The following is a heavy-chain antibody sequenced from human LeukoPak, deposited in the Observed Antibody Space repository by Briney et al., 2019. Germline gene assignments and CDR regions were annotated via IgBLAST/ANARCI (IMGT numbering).Heavy chain of an antibody. CDR3: AKVAKYYYGSETYFFFDH. V-gene: IGHV4-4*02. Sequence: SSETLSLTCAVSGGSISSSNWWSWVRQPPGKGLEWIGEIYHSGSTNYNPSLKSRVTISVDKSKNQFSLKLSSVTAADTAVYYCAKVAKYYYGSETYFFFDHWGQGTLVTVSS. D-gene: IGHD3-10*01. CDR1: GGSISSSNW. J-gene: IGHJ4*02. CDR2: IYHSGST.